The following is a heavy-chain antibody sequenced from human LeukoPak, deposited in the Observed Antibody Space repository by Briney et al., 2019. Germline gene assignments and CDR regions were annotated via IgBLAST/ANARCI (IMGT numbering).Heavy chain of an antibody. V-gene: IGHV1-69*05. J-gene: IGHJ4*02. CDR3: ARVAVAQGAPDY. CDR1: GGTFSSYA. D-gene: IGHD6-19*01. Sequence: SVKVSCKASGGTFSSYASSWVRQAPGQGLEWMGRIIPIFGTANYAQKFQGRVTITTDEATSTAYMELSSLRSEDTAVYYCARVAVAQGAPDYWGQGTLVTVSS. CDR2: IIPIFGTA.